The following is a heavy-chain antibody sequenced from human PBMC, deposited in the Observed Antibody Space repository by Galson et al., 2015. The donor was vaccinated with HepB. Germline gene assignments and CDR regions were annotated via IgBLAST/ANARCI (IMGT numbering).Heavy chain of an antibody. CDR2: INTNTGNP. D-gene: IGHD2-21*02. CDR3: ARVPLVVTAAVYYFDY. CDR1: GYTFTSYA. Sequence: SVKVSCKASGYTFTSYAMNWVRQAPGQGLEWMGWINTNTGNPTYAQGFTGRFVLSLDTSVSTAYLQISSLKAEDTAVYYCARVPLVVTAAVYYFDYWGQGTLVTVSS. V-gene: IGHV7-4-1*02. J-gene: IGHJ4*02.